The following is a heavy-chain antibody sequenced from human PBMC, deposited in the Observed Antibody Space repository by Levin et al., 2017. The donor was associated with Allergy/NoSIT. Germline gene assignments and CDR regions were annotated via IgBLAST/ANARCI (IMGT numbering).Heavy chain of an antibody. CDR2: ISYDGSNK. D-gene: IGHD6-19*01. CDR3: ARDDWDSSGWAIDY. J-gene: IGHJ4*02. Sequence: GGSLRLSCAASGFTFSSYAMHWVRQAPGKGLEWVAVISYDGSNKYYADSVKGRFTISRDNSKNTLYLQMNSLRAEDTAVYYCARDDWDSSGWAIDYWGQGTLVTVSS. V-gene: IGHV3-30-3*01. CDR1: GFTFSSYA.